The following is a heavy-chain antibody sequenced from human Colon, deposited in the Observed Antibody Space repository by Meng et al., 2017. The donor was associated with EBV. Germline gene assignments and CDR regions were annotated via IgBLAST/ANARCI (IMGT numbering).Heavy chain of an antibody. J-gene: IGHJ4*02. CDR2: ILSGGDST. V-gene: IGHV3-23*04. D-gene: IGHD1-26*01. CDR3: AKGWSGSLWD. CDR1: GFTFSNHA. Sequence: EVQLVESGGGLVQPGGSLRRSCAASGFTFSNHAMSWVRQAPGKGLEWVSVILSGGDSTYYADSVEGRFTISRDNSKNTLYLQINSLRAEDTAVYYCAKGWSGSLWDWGQGTLVTVSS.